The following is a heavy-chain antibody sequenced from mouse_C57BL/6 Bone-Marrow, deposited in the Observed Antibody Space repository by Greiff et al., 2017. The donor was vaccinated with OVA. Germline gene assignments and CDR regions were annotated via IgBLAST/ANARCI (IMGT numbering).Heavy chain of an antibody. Sequence: VQLQQPGTELVKPGASVKLSCKASGYTFTSYWMHWVKQRPGQGLEWIGNINPSNGGTKYNEKFKSKATLTVDKSSSTAYMQLSSLTSEDSAVYYCARYDYDGEGAMDYWGQGTSVTVSS. CDR2: INPSNGGT. J-gene: IGHJ4*01. D-gene: IGHD2-4*01. CDR1: GYTFTSYW. CDR3: ARYDYDGEGAMDY. V-gene: IGHV1-53*01.